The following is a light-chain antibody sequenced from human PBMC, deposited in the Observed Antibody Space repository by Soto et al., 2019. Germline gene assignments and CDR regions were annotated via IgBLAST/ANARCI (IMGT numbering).Light chain of an antibody. CDR2: GAS. Sequence: IVLTQSPGTLSLSPGERATLSCRASQSVSSSYLAWYQQKPGQAPRLLIYGASSRATGIPDRCSGSGSGTDFTLTISRLEPEDFAVYYCQQYGSSITFGQGTRLEIK. J-gene: IGKJ5*01. V-gene: IGKV3-20*01. CDR1: QSVSSSY. CDR3: QQYGSSIT.